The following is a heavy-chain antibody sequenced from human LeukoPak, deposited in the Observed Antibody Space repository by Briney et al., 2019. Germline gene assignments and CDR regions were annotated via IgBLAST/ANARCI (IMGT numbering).Heavy chain of an antibody. CDR2: ISGSGDTT. Sequence: GGSLRLSCAASGFTFSSYAMGWVRQAPGKGLEWVSGISGSGDTTYYADSVKGRFTISRDNSKTTLFLQMNSLRAEDTAVYYCAKRPYASGGAFDIWGQGTMVTVSS. J-gene: IGHJ3*02. CDR1: GFTFSSYA. V-gene: IGHV3-23*01. CDR3: AKRPYASGGAFDI. D-gene: IGHD3-10*01.